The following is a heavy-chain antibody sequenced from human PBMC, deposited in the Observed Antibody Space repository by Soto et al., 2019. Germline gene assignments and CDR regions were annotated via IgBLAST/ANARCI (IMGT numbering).Heavy chain of an antibody. CDR1: GGSISSYY. Sequence: SETLSLTCTVSGGSISSYYWSWIRQPPGKGLEWIGYIYYSGSTNYNPSLKSRVTISVDTSKNQFSLKLSSVTAADTAVYYGATQQPLCRYSDCWGPGPMLTV. D-gene: IGHD3-9*01. V-gene: IGHV4-59*01. CDR3: ATQQPLCRYSDC. J-gene: IGHJ3*01. CDR2: IYYSGST.